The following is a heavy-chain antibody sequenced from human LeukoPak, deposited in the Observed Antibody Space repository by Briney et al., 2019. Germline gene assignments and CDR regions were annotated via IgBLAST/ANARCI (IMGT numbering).Heavy chain of an antibody. V-gene: IGHV1-46*01. Sequence: ASVKVSCKASGYTFTSYYMHWVRQGPGQGLECMGIINPSGGSTSYAQKFQGRVTMTTDTSTSTAYMEVRSLRSDDTAVYYCARVNSAQWLVGFNFDYWGQGTLVTVSS. D-gene: IGHD6-19*01. CDR3: ARVNSAQWLVGFNFDY. J-gene: IGHJ4*02. CDR2: INPSGGST. CDR1: GYTFTSYY.